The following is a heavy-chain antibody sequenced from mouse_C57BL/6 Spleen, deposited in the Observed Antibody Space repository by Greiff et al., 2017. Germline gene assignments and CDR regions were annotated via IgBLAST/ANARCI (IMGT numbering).Heavy chain of an antibody. CDR2: INYDGSST. CDR1: GFTFSDYY. D-gene: IGHD2-1*01. CDR3: ARGRVTGYYAMDY. J-gene: IGHJ4*01. Sequence: EVKLMESEGGLVQPGSSMKLSCTASGFTFSDYYMAWVRQVPEKGLEWVANINYDGSSTYYLDSLKSRFIISRDNAKNILYLQMSSLKSEDTATYYCARGRVTGYYAMDYWGQGTSVTVSS. V-gene: IGHV5-16*01.